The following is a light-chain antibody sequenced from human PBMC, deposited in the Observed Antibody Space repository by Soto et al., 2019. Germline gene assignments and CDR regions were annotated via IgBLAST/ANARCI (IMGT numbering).Light chain of an antibody. CDR2: WAS. V-gene: IGKV4-1*01. J-gene: IGKJ5*01. CDR3: QQYYSTPIT. Sequence: DIVMTQSPDSLAVSLGERATLNCKSSQSVLYTSNNKNYLAWYRXKQGQPPKLXIYWASTRESGVPDRFSGSGSGTDFTITISSLQAEDVEVYYCQQYYSTPITFGQGTRLEIK. CDR1: QSVLYTSNNKNY.